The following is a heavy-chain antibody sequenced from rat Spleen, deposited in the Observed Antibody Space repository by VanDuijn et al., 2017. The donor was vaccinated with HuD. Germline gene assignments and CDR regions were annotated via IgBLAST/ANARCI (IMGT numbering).Heavy chain of an antibody. CDR1: GFSLTSNG. J-gene: IGHJ3*01. V-gene: IGHV2S12*01. CDR2: ISSGGST. CDR3: IRESLPGYNSHWFVY. D-gene: IGHD1-4*01. Sequence: QVQVKESGPGLVQPSQTLSLTSTVSGFSLTSNGVSWVRQTPGKGLEWIAAISSGGSTYYNSALKSRLSISRDTSKSQVFLKMNSLQTEDTDIDFCIRESLPGYNSHWFVYWGQGTLVTVSS.